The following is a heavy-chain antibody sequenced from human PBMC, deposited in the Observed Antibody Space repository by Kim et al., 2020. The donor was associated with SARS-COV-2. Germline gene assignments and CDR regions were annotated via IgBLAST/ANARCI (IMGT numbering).Heavy chain of an antibody. J-gene: IGHJ5*02. CDR2: ISYDGSNK. V-gene: IGHV3-30-3*01. CDR1: GFTFSSYA. Sequence: GGSLRLSCAASGFTFSSYAMHWVRQAPGKGLEWVAVISYDGSNKYYADSVKGRFTISRDNSKNTLYLQMNSLRAEDTAVYYCARGGITIFGVVSWFDPWGQGTLVTVSS. D-gene: IGHD3-3*01. CDR3: ARGGITIFGVVSWFDP.